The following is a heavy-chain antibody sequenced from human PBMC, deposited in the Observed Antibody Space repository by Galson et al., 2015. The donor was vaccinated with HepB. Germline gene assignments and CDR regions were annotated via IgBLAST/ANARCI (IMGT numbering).Heavy chain of an antibody. Sequence: PALVKPTQTLTLTCTFSGFSLSTSGVCVSWIRQPPGKALEWLARIDWDDDKYYSTSLKTRLTISKDTSKNQVVLTMTNMDPVDTATYYCARLVGATRDYYYYGMDVWGQGTTVTVSS. CDR1: GFSLSTSGVC. D-gene: IGHD1-26*01. CDR3: ARLVGATRDYYYYGMDV. J-gene: IGHJ6*02. CDR2: IDWDDDK. V-gene: IGHV2-70*11.